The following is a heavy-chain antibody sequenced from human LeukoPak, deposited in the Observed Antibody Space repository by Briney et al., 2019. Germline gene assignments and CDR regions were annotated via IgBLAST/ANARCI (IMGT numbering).Heavy chain of an antibody. D-gene: IGHD3-16*01. CDR2: IYTSGST. CDR3: ARVGVTSSYFFHY. J-gene: IGHJ4*02. Sequence: PSETLSLTCTVSGGSITSYYWSWIRQPAGKGLEWTGRIYTSGSTNYNPSLKSRVTMSADTSKNQLSLKLSSVTAADTAVYYCARVGVTSSYFFHYWGQGTLVTVSS. V-gene: IGHV4-4*07. CDR1: GGSITSYY.